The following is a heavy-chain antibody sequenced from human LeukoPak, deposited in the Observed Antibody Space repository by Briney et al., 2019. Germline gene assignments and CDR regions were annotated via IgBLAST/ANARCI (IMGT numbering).Heavy chain of an antibody. J-gene: IGHJ4*02. CDR1: GGTFSSYA. CDR2: IIPILGTA. Sequence: GSSVKVSCKASGGTFSSYAISWVRQAPRQGLEWMGGIIPILGTANYAQKFQGRVTITADESTSTAYMELSSLRSEDTAVYYCARGGYSYGYRQGDYWGQGTLVTVSS. V-gene: IGHV1-69*01. D-gene: IGHD5-18*01. CDR3: ARGGYSYGYRQGDY.